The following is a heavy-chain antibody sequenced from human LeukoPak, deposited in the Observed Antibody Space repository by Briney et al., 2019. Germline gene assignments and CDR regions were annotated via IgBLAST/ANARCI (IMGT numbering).Heavy chain of an antibody. CDR1: GFTFSSYW. Sequence: PGGSLRLSCGASGFTFSSYWMSWVRQAPGKGLEWVANIKQEGSEKYYVDSVKGRFTISRGNAKNSLYLQMNSLRAEDTAVYYCARASTRYSGSYGGAFDIWGQGTMVTVSS. J-gene: IGHJ3*02. V-gene: IGHV3-7*01. CDR2: IKQEGSEK. CDR3: ARASTRYSGSYGGAFDI. D-gene: IGHD1-26*01.